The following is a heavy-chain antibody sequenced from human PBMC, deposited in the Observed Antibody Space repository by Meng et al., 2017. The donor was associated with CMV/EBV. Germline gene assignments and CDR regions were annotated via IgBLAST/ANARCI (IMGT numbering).Heavy chain of an antibody. Sequence: GESLKISCAASGFSLSAHGLHWVRQAPGKGPEWLSFIRYGGSKGHYANSVKGRFTMSRDNSKDTVFLQMNRLRPEDTAVYYCAKDYDFWSGDYGLGYFDHWGQGTLVTVSS. CDR2: IRYGGSKG. CDR3: AKDYDFWSGDYGLGYFDH. J-gene: IGHJ4*02. CDR1: GFSLSAHG. V-gene: IGHV3-30*02. D-gene: IGHD3-3*01.